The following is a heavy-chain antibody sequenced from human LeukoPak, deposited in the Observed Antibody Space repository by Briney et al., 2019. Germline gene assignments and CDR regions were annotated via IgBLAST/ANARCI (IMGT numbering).Heavy chain of an antibody. J-gene: IGHJ4*02. D-gene: IGHD2-15*01. CDR3: ARASELHFDY. Sequence: ASVKVSCKASGGTFSSYAISWVRQAPGQGLEWTGIINPSGGSTSYAQKFQGRVTMTRDTSTSTVYMELSSLRSEDTAVYYCARASELHFDYWGQGTLVTVSS. CDR1: GGTFSSYA. CDR2: INPSGGST. V-gene: IGHV1-46*03.